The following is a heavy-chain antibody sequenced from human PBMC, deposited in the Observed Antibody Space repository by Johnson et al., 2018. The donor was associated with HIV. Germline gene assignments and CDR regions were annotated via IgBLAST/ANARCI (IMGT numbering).Heavy chain of an antibody. J-gene: IGHJ3*02. CDR3: AKVLSPRPWGDDAFDI. D-gene: IGHD7-27*01. V-gene: IGHV3-9*01. CDR2: ISWNSGSI. Sequence: VQLVESGGGVVQPGRSLRLSCAASGFTFSSYAMHWVRQAPGKGLEWVSGISWNSGSIGYADSVKGRFTISRDNAKNSLYLQMSSLRAEDTAVYYCAKVLSPRPWGDDAFDIWGQGTMVTVSS. CDR1: GFTFSSYA.